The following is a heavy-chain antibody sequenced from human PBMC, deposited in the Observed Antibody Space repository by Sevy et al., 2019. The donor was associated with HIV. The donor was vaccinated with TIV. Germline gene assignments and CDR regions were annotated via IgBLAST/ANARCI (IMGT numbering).Heavy chain of an antibody. D-gene: IGHD3-10*01. CDR2: IIPILGIA. CDR1: GGTFSSYA. CDR3: ARDRYYYGSGSYYNGPYYYGMDV. Sequence: ASVKVSCKASGGTFSSYAISWVRQAPGQGLEWMGRIIPILGIANYAQKFQGRVTITADKSTSTAYMELTVLRSEDTAVYYCARDRYYYGSGSYYNGPYYYGMDVWGQGTTVTVSS. V-gene: IGHV1-69*04. J-gene: IGHJ6*02.